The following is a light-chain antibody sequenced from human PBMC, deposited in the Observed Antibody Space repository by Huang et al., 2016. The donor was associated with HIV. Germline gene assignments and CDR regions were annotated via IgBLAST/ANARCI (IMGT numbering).Light chain of an antibody. CDR1: QSVLYSSNNKNF. V-gene: IGKV4-1*01. J-gene: IGKJ2*01. Sequence: DIVMTQSPDSLAVSLGERATINCKSSQSVLYSSNNKNFLGWYQQKPRQPPKLLIYWASTRESGVPDRFSGSGSGTDFSLTISSLQAEDVAIYYCHQYFSTPYTFGQGTKLEIK. CDR2: WAS. CDR3: HQYFSTPYT.